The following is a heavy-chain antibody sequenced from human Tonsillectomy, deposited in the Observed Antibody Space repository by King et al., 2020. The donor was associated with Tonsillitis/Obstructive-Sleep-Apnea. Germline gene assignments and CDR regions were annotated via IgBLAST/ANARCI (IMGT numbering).Heavy chain of an antibody. Sequence: VQLPQWGAGLLKPSETLSLTCAVYGGSFSGYYWSWIRQPPGKGLEWIGEINHSGSTNYNPSLKSRVTISVDTSKNQFSLKLSSVTAADTAVYYCASFDEYYDFLTGNCFDPWGQGTLVTVSS. CDR2: INHSGST. D-gene: IGHD3-9*01. J-gene: IGHJ5*02. CDR1: GGSFSGYY. CDR3: ASFDEYYDFLTGNCFDP. V-gene: IGHV4-34*01.